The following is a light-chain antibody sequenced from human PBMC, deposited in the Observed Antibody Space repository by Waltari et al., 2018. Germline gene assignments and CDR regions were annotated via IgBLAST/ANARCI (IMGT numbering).Light chain of an antibody. CDR1: SSNIGNNY. J-gene: IGLJ2*01. CDR2: DKK. CDR3: GTWDSSLSAGL. V-gene: IGLV1-51*01. Sequence: QSVLTQPPSVSAAPGQKVTISCSGSSSNIGNNYVSWYQQLPGTAPKPPNYDKKKRPSGIPDAFSGSKSGTSATLGITGLQTGDEADYYCGTWDSSLSAGLFGGGTKLTVL.